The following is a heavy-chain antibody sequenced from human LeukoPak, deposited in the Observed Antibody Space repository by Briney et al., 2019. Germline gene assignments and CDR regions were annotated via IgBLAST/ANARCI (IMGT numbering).Heavy chain of an antibody. D-gene: IGHD2-15*01. V-gene: IGHV3-11*01. J-gene: IGHJ5*02. Sequence: KTGGSLRLSCAASGFTFSSYAMSWIRQAPGKGLEWVSYISSSGSTIYYADSVKGRFTISRDNAKNSLYLQMNSLRAEDTAVYYCARATPTYCSGGSCYSGQAFDPWGQGTLVTVSS. CDR1: GFTFSSYA. CDR3: ARATPTYCSGGSCYSGQAFDP. CDR2: ISSSGSTI.